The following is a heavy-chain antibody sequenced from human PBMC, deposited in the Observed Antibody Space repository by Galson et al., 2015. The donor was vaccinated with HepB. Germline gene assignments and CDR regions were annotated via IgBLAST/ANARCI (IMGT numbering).Heavy chain of an antibody. CDR3: ARGYSIGY. CDR1: GFTFSSYS. D-gene: IGHD6-13*01. J-gene: IGHJ4*02. Sequence: SLRLSCAASGFTFSSYSMNWVRQAPGKGPEWVANIKNDGSEKNYVDSVKGRFTISRDNAKDSLYLQMNSLRAEDTAVYYCARGYSIGYWGQGTLVTVSS. CDR2: IKNDGSEK. V-gene: IGHV3-7*01.